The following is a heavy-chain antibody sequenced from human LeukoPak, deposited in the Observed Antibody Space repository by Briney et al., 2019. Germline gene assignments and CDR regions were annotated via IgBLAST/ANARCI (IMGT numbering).Heavy chain of an antibody. J-gene: IGHJ4*02. Sequence: ASVKVSCKASGYTFTGYFVHWVRQAPGQGLQWMGWINPNTGGTNYAQKFQGRVTMTRDTSISTAYMELSRLRSDDTAVYYCARGAYYYGSGSSIQDYWGQGTLVTVSS. CDR2: INPNTGGT. V-gene: IGHV1-2*02. CDR1: GYTFTGYF. D-gene: IGHD3-10*01. CDR3: ARGAYYYGSGSSIQDY.